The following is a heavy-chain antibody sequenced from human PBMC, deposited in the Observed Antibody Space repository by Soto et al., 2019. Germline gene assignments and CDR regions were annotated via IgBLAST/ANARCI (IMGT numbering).Heavy chain of an antibody. CDR3: ARAAHDSSGYYMDY. CDR1: GGSISSYY. D-gene: IGHD3-22*01. CDR2: INHSGST. Sequence: PSETLSLTCTVSGGSISSYYWSWIRQPPGKGLEWIGEINHSGSTNYNPSLKSRVTISVDTSKNQFSLKLSSVTAADTAVYYCARAAHDSSGYYMDYWGQGTLVTVSS. V-gene: IGHV4-59*12. J-gene: IGHJ4*02.